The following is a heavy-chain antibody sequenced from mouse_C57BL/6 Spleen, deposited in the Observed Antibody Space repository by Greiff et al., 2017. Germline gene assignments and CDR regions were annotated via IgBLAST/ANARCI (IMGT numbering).Heavy chain of an antibody. CDR1: GYTFTDYN. V-gene: IGHV1-18*01. J-gene: IGHJ2*01. CDR2: INPNTGGT. D-gene: IGHD2-4*01. Sequence: VQLQQPGAELVKPGASVKIPCKASGYTFTDYNMDWVKQSPGKSLEWIGDINPNTGGTIYNQKFKGKATLTVDKSSSTAYMELRSLTSEDTAVYYCARREAYDDYDVWGQGTTLTVSS. CDR3: ARREAYDDYDV.